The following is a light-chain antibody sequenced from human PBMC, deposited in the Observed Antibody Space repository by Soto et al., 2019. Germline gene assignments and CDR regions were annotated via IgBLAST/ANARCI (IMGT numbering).Light chain of an antibody. V-gene: IGLV1-51*01. Sequence: QAVVTQPPSVSAAPGQKVTISCFGSSSNIGNNYVSWYQQLPGTAPKLLIYDNQKRPSGIPDRFSGSKSGTSATLGITGLQTGDEADYFCGTWDSSLSAVVFGGGTQLTVL. CDR3: GTWDSSLSAVV. J-gene: IGLJ2*01. CDR1: SSNIGNNY. CDR2: DNQ.